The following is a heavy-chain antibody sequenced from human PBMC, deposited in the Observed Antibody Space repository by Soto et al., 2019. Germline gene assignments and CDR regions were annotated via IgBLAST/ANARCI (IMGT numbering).Heavy chain of an antibody. Sequence: EAQVLESGGGLAQPGGSLRLSCATSGFTFSGYAMSWVRQTPGKGLEWVSGISASGENTYYADSVEGRFIISRDNSKNTLFLHMNSLRAEDTAVYFCGNSSGSVSAPEASGYWGRATLVIVSS. CDR1: GFTFSGYA. J-gene: IGHJ4*02. CDR2: ISASGENT. D-gene: IGHD3-10*01. CDR3: GNSSGSVSAPEASGY. V-gene: IGHV3-23*01.